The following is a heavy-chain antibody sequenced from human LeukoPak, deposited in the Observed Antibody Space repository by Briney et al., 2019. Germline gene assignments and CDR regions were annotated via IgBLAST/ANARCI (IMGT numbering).Heavy chain of an antibody. V-gene: IGHV5-51*01. CDR2: IYPGDSDI. D-gene: IGHD4-23*01. CDR3: ARWAWYGGNLYYFDS. Sequence: GESLKISCKGSGYSFTSYWIAWVRQLPGKGLEWMGIIYPGDSDIRYSPSFQGQVTISADKSISTAYLQWSSLKASDTAMYYCARWAWYGGNLYYFDSWGQGTLVTVSS. CDR1: GYSFTSYW. J-gene: IGHJ4*02.